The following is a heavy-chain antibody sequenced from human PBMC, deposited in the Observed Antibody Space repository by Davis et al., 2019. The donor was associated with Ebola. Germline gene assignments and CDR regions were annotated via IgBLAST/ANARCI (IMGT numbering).Heavy chain of an antibody. CDR1: GFTFSSYS. J-gene: IGHJ4*02. CDR3: ARERAIVYFDY. D-gene: IGHD1-26*01. Sequence: GESLKIPCAASGFTFSSYSMNWLRQAPGKGLEWVSSISSSSSYIYYADSVKGRFTISRDNAKNSLYLQMNSLRAEDTAVYYCARERAIVYFDYWGQGTLVTVSS. V-gene: IGHV3-21*01. CDR2: ISSSSSYI.